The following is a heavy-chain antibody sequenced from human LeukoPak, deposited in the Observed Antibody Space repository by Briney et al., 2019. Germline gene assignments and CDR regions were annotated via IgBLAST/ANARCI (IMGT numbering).Heavy chain of an antibody. CDR3: ARTIAQYSNSWLYFYYGLDV. CDR1: GFTFDSYA. Sequence: GGSLRLFCTASGFTFDSYAMSWVRQAPGKGLEWVSSISGGSEDTYYADSVKGRFTISRDNSKSTLYLQMNSLRAEDTAVYYCARTIAQYSNSWLYFYYGLDVWGQGTTVTLSS. V-gene: IGHV3-23*01. J-gene: IGHJ6*02. D-gene: IGHD6-13*01. CDR2: ISGGSEDT.